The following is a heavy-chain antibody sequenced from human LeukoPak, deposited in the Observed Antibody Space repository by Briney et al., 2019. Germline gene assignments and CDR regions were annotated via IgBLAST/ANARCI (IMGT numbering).Heavy chain of an antibody. CDR2: IYSGGST. CDR1: GFTFSSYE. D-gene: IGHD6-19*01. V-gene: IGHV3-53*01. Sequence: GGSLRLSCAASGFTFSSYEMNWVRQAPGKGLEWVSVIYSGGSTYYADAVKGRFTISRDNSKNTLYLQMNSLRAEDTAVYYCARVAVAGWFDCWGQGTLVTVSS. CDR3: ARVAVAGWFDC. J-gene: IGHJ4*02.